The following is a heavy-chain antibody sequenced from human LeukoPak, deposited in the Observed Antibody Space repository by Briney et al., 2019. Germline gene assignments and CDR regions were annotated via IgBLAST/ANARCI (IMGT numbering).Heavy chain of an antibody. Sequence: SETLSLTCTVSGGSVSRGGYYWNWIRQHPGEGLEWIGFTSYSEGTYYNPSLMSRITISVDRSQNQFSLKMRDVTAADTAVYFCATADWESFYFDSWGQGALVAVSS. D-gene: IGHD1-26*01. J-gene: IGHJ4*02. CDR1: GGSVSRGGYY. V-gene: IGHV4-31*03. CDR3: ATADWESFYFDS. CDR2: TSYSEGT.